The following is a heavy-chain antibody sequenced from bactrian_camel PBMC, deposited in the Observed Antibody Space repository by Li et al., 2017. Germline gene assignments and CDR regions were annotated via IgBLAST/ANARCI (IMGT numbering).Heavy chain of an antibody. Sequence: HVQLVESGGGSVQAGGSLRLSCAASGDSTSNYCMGWFRQSTGKQREGVAGIVSDGRTSYANVVKGRFTISRDDANNTLLLQMTSLKPEDTAMYYCAAGRPGASCAVDYGILSPTHNRMQYWGKGTQVTVS. CDR1: GDSTSNYC. D-gene: IGHD4*01. CDR2: IVSDGRT. V-gene: IGHV3S53*01. J-gene: IGHJ7*01.